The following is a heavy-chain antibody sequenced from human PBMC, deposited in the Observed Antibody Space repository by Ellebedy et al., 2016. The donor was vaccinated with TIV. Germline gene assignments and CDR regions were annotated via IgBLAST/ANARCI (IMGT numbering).Heavy chain of an antibody. CDR1: GASFSRYY. D-gene: IGHD5-18*01. V-gene: IGHV4-34*01. CDR3: ARGRGSSYDLPFQY. CDR2: INHSGGT. J-gene: IGHJ1*01. Sequence: SETLSLXCAVSGASFSRYYWTWIRQPPGKGLEWIGEINHSGGTNYNPSLKSRVTISLDTSKHQFSLKLDSVTAADTAVYYCARGRGSSYDLPFQYWGQGTLVTVSS.